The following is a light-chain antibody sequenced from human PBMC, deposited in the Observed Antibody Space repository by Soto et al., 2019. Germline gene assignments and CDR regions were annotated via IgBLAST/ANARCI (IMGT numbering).Light chain of an antibody. CDR3: LSYDSSLSGVV. J-gene: IGLJ2*01. CDR1: SSNIGAGYD. V-gene: IGLV1-40*01. CDR2: GNS. Sequence: QSVLTQPPSVSGAPGQRVTISCTGSSSNIGAGYDVHWYQQLPGTAPKLLIYGNSNRPSGVPDRFSGPKSGTSASLAIPGLRAEDEADYCCLSYDSSLSGVVFGGGTKLTVL.